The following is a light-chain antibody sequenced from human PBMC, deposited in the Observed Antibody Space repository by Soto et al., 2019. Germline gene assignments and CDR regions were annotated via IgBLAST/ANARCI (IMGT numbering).Light chain of an antibody. V-gene: IGKV3-15*01. Sequence: EIVMTQSPATLSVSPGERATLSCRASQSVSSNLAWYQQKPGQAPRLLIYGASTRATGIPARFGGSGSGTEFTLTISSLQSEDFAVYYGQQFNNWPPITFGQGTRLEIK. CDR3: QQFNNWPPIT. J-gene: IGKJ5*01. CDR2: GAS. CDR1: QSVSSN.